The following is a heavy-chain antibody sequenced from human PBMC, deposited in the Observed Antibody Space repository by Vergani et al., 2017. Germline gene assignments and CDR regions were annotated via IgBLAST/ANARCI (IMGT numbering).Heavy chain of an antibody. CDR2: IWYDGSNK. CDR3: ARDEVAGTLEGGWFDY. V-gene: IGHV3-33*01. CDR1: GFTFSSYG. J-gene: IGHJ4*02. Sequence: VQLVESGGGLVQPGRSLRLSCAASGFTFSSYGMHWVRQAPGKGLEWVAVIWYDGSNKYYADSVKGRFTISRDNSKNTLYLQMNSLRAEDTAVYYCARDEVAGTLEGGWFDYWGQGTLVTVSS. D-gene: IGHD6-19*01.